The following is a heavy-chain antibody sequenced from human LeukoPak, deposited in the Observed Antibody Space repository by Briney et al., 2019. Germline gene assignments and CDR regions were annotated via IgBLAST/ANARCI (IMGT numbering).Heavy chain of an antibody. Sequence: GGSLRLSCAASGFTFSSYNMNWVRQAPGKGLEWVSSISSSSSYIYYADSVKGRFTISRDNAKNSLYLQMNSLRAEDTAVYYCARGYRAWVAATHTYYYYFYMDVWGKGTTVTISS. D-gene: IGHD2-15*01. CDR3: ARGYRAWVAATHTYYYYFYMDV. J-gene: IGHJ6*03. CDR2: ISSSSSYI. CDR1: GFTFSSYN. V-gene: IGHV3-21*06.